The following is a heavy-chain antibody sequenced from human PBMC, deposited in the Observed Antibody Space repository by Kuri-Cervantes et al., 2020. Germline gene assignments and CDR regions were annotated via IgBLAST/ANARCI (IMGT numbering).Heavy chain of an antibody. V-gene: IGHV3-7*04. J-gene: IGHJ4*02. Sequence: GGSLRLSCAASGFTFSTYEMNWVRQVPGKGGLEWVANIKYDGGAQYYIDSVRGRFTVSRDNAKNSLNLQMSNLRIEDTGVYYCARGFLDHWGQGTLVTVSS. D-gene: IGHD2/OR15-2a*01. CDR2: IKYDGGAQ. CDR1: GFTFSTYE. CDR3: ARGFLDH.